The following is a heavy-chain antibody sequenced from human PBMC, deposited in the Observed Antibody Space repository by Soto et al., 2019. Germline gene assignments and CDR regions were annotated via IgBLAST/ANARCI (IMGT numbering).Heavy chain of an antibody. CDR1: GFTFSSYG. Sequence: QTGGSLRLSCAASGFTFSSYGMHWVRQAPGKGLEWVAVIWYDGSNKYYADSVKGRFTISRDNSKNTLYLQMNSLRAEDTAVYYCARFEQIWYSYYYYGMDVWGQGTTVTVSS. D-gene: IGHD5-18*01. V-gene: IGHV3-33*01. J-gene: IGHJ6*02. CDR2: IWYDGSNK. CDR3: ARFEQIWYSYYYYGMDV.